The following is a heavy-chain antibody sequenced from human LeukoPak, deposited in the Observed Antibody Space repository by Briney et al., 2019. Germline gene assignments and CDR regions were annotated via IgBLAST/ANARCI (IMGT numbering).Heavy chain of an antibody. J-gene: IGHJ3*02. CDR2: ISSGGSTT. V-gene: IGHV3-48*03. Sequence: PGGSLRLSCVASGFTFSSYEMNWVRQSPGKGLQWVAYISSGGSTTYDSHSVKGRFTISRDNAKNSLYLQMNSLEAEDTALYYCARLWGATDDAFDIWGQGTMVTVSS. CDR1: GFTFSSYE. D-gene: IGHD3-16*01. CDR3: ARLWGATDDAFDI.